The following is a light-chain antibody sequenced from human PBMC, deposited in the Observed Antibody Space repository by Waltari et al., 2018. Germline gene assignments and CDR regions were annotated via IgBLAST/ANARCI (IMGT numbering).Light chain of an antibody. J-gene: IGLJ2*01. Sequence: QSALTQPASVSGSPGQSITVSCTGASSDAGSYDLVCWYQQHPGKAPKLIIYEGNKRPSGVSKRCAGFKAGNTASLTISGLQAEDEAEYYCSSNAGRGIVFGGGTKLTVL. CDR2: EGN. CDR3: SSNAGRGIV. CDR1: SSDAGSYDL. V-gene: IGLV2-23*01.